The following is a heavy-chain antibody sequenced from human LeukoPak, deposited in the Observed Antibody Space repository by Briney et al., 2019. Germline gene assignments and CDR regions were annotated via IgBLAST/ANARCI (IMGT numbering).Heavy chain of an antibody. V-gene: IGHV4-34*01. CDR1: GGSFSGYY. Sequence: SETLSLTCAVYGGSFSGYYWSWIRQPPGKGLEWIGEINHSGSTNYNPSLKSRVTISVDKSKNQFSLKLSSVTAADTAVYYCARGDIVVVPAAISGYYPNYYFDYWGQGTLVTVSS. CDR2: INHSGST. D-gene: IGHD2-2*02. J-gene: IGHJ4*02. CDR3: ARGDIVVVPAAISGYYPNYYFDY.